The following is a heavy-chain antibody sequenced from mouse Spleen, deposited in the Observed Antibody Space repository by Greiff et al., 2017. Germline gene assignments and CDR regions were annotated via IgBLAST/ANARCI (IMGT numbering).Heavy chain of an antibody. V-gene: IGHV3-6*01. D-gene: IGHD2-12*01. Sequence: EVQLQQSGPGLVKPSQSLSLTCSVTGYSITSGYYWNWIRQFPGNKLEWMGYISYDGSNNYNPSLKNRISITRDTSKNQFFLKLNSVTTEDTATYYCARYEDWYFDVWGAGTTVTVSS. CDR2: ISYDGSN. J-gene: IGHJ1*01. CDR1: GYSITSGYY. CDR3: ARYEDWYFDV.